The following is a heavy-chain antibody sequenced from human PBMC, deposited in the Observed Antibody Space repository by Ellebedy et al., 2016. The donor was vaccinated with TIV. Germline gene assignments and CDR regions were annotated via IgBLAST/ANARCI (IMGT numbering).Heavy chain of an antibody. V-gene: IGHV4-34*01. Sequence: GSLRLXXAASGGSFSGYYWSWIRQPPGKGLEWIGEINHSGSTNYNPSLKSRVTISVDTSKNQFSLKLSSVTAADTAVYYCARVDDYYDSSGYTPVMGYWGQGTLVTVSS. D-gene: IGHD3-22*01. J-gene: IGHJ4*02. CDR2: INHSGST. CDR3: ARVDDYYDSSGYTPVMGY. CDR1: GGSFSGYY.